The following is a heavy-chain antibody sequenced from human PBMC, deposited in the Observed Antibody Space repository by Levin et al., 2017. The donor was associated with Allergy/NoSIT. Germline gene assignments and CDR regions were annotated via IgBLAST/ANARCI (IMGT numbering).Heavy chain of an antibody. CDR2: ISYDGSNK. V-gene: IGHV3-30*04. D-gene: IGHD6-6*01. Sequence: GESLKISCAASGFTFSSYAMHWVRQAPGKGLEWVAVISYDGSNKYYADSVKGRFTISRDNSKNTLYLQMNSLRAEDTAVYYCARDLHLLEAARLFYYYDYGMDGWGQGTTVTVSS. CDR1: GFTFSSYA. J-gene: IGHJ6*02. CDR3: ARDLHLLEAARLFYYYDYGMDG.